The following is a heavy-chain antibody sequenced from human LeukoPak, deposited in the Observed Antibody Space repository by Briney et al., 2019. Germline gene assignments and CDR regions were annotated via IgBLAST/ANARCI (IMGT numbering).Heavy chain of an antibody. V-gene: IGHV3-7*01. J-gene: IGHJ6*03. CDR2: IKQDGSEK. CDR3: ARDLYCSSTSCYNWYYYYYMDV. Sequence: PGGSLRLSCAAPGFTFSSYCMSWVRQAPGKGLEWVANIKQDGSEKYYVDSVKGRFTISRDNAKNSLFLQMNSLRAEDTAVYYCARDLYCSSTSCYNWYYYYYMDVWGKGTTVTVSS. CDR1: GFTFSSYC. D-gene: IGHD2-2*02.